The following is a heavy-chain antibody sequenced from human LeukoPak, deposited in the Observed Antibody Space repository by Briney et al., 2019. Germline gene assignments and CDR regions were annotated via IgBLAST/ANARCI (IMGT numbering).Heavy chain of an antibody. V-gene: IGHV5-51*01. Sequence: KLGESLQISCKGSGSSFPTYWIAWVRQLPGKGLEWMGIIYPDESNIRYSPSFQGQVTISADKSISTAYLQWSSLKASDTAMYYCARPPSRGYSSSFEYGGQGTLVTGAS. CDR1: GSSFPTYW. D-gene: IGHD2-2*03. J-gene: IGHJ4*02. CDR3: ARPPSRGYSSSFEY. CDR2: IYPDESNI.